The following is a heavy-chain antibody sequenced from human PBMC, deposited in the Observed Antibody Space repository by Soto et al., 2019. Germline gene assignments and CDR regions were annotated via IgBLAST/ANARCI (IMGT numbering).Heavy chain of an antibody. CDR3: ARGNTNEYAPHVSKGTNLAY. J-gene: IGHJ4*02. D-gene: IGHD2-8*01. CDR2: ISYVVSSK. Sequence: QVQLVESGGLVVQPGRSLRLSCVASGFTFDSHAMHWVRQAPGKGLEWGGIISYVVSSKYYADSVEGRFTISRDKSRNTLYLQINSLRVDDPALCYCARGNTNEYAPHVSKGTNLAYWGQGTLVTVSS. V-gene: IGHV3-30-3*01. CDR1: GFTFDSHA.